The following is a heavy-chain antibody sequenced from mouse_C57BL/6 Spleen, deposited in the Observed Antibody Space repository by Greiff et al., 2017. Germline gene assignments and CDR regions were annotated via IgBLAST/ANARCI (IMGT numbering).Heavy chain of an antibody. D-gene: IGHD1-1*01. J-gene: IGHJ2*01. V-gene: IGHV3-6*01. Sequence: EVHLVESGPGLVKPSQSLSLTCSVTGYSITSGYYWNWIRQFPGNKLEWMGYISYDGSNNYNPSLKNRISITRDTSKNQFFLKLNSVTTEDTATYYCAREVYYGSSLYFDYWGQGTTLTVSS. CDR1: GYSITSGYY. CDR3: AREVYYGSSLYFDY. CDR2: ISYDGSN.